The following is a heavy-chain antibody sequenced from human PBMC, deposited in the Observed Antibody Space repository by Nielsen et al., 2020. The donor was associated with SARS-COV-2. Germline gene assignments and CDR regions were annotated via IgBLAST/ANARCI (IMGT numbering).Heavy chain of an antibody. CDR1: GFTFSSYW. D-gene: IGHD3-3*02. CDR2: IKQDGSEK. CDR3: ARHLSAAFHY. J-gene: IGHJ4*02. Sequence: GESLKISCAASGFTFSSYWMSWVRQAPGKGLEWVANIKQDGSEKYCVDSVKGRFTISRDNAKNSLYLQMNSLRAEDTAVYYCARHLSAAFHYWGQGTLVTVSS. V-gene: IGHV3-7*01.